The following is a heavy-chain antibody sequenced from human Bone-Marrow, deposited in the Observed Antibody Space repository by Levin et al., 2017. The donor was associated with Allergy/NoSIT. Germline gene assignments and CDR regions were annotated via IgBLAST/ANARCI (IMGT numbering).Heavy chain of an antibody. Sequence: SQTLSLTCTVSGGSISSYYWSWIRQPPGKGLEWIGYIYYSGSTNYNPSLKSRVTISVDTSKNQFSLKLSSVTAADTAVYYCARAGWLQFLGLLGVSFGAFDIWGQGTMVTVSS. CDR2: IYYSGST. J-gene: IGHJ3*02. D-gene: IGHD5-24*01. V-gene: IGHV4-59*01. CDR3: ARAGWLQFLGLLGVSFGAFDI. CDR1: GGSISSYY.